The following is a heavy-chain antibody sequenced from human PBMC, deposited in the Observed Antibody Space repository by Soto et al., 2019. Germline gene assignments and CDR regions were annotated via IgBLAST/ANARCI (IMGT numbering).Heavy chain of an antibody. Sequence: PSETLCLTCTVSGGSISSGDDYWSWIRQPPGKGLEWIGYIYHSGSTYYNPSLKSRVTISVDTSKNQFSLKLSSVTAADTAVYYCARPPPLGYFDYWGQGTLVTVSS. CDR2: IYHSGST. CDR1: GGSISSGDDY. J-gene: IGHJ4*02. CDR3: ARPPPLGYFDY. V-gene: IGHV4-30-4*01.